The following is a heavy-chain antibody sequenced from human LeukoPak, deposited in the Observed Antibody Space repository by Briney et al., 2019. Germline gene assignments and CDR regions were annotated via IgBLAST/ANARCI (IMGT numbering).Heavy chain of an antibody. Sequence: PSQTLSLTCTVSGGSISSGGYYWGWIRQHPGKGLEWIAYIYYSGSTYHNPSLKSRLITSVDTSKNQFSLKLSSVTDADTAVYYCARAHCAGDCDYGMDVWGQGTTVTVYS. J-gene: IGHJ6*02. D-gene: IGHD2-21*02. CDR3: ARAHCAGDCDYGMDV. CDR2: IYYSGST. V-gene: IGHV4-31*03. CDR1: GGSISSGGYY.